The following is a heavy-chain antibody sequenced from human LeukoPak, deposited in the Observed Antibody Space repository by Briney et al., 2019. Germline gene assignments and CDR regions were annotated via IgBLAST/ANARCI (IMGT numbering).Heavy chain of an antibody. J-gene: IGHJ4*02. D-gene: IGHD5-24*01. CDR1: GYSISSGYY. CDR2: IYTSGST. V-gene: IGHV4-61*02. Sequence: MPSETLSLTCAVSGYSISSGYYWSWIRQPAGQGLEWIGRIYTSGSTNYNPSLKSRVTISVDTSKNQFSLKLSSVTAADTAVYYCARDEGDGYDYWGQGTLVTVSS. CDR3: ARDEGDGYDY.